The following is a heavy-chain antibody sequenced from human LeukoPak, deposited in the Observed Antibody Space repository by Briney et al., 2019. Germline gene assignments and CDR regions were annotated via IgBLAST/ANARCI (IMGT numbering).Heavy chain of an antibody. CDR2: VHLSGRT. CDR3: AREGGFYRPLDY. CDR1: GGSISSTNW. V-gene: IGHV4-4*02. D-gene: IGHD2/OR15-2a*01. Sequence: SGTLSLTCGVSGGSISSTNWWTWVRQPPGGGLEWIGEVHLSGRTHYNPSLEGRVTMSVDMSENHISLKLTSVTAADTAVYYCAREGGFYRPLDYSGQGTLVIVSS. J-gene: IGHJ4*02.